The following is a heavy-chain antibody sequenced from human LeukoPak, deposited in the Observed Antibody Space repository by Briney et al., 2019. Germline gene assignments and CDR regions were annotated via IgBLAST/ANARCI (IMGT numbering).Heavy chain of an antibody. D-gene: IGHD4-17*01. J-gene: IGHJ4*02. CDR2: ISSSRNYT. V-gene: IGHV3-11*06. Sequence: GGSLRLFCAASGFTFSDYYMSWSGQDPGKGLEWVSYISSSRNYTNYEDSVKGRFAISRDNAKNSLYLQMNSLRAEDTAVYYCARGGIYGDSLRYWGQGTLVTVSS. CDR3: ARGGIYGDSLRY. CDR1: GFTFSDYY.